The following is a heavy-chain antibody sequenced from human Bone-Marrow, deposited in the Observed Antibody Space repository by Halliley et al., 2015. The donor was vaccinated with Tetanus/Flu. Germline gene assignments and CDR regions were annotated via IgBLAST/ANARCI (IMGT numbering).Heavy chain of an antibody. CDR2: IEKDSSGA. CDR3: AKAAGWYIENWTFEY. V-gene: IGHV3-23*05. Sequence: WVSTIEKDSSGAYYLDSVKGRFTISRDNSRNTLYLHMNSLRAGDTAVYYCAKAAGWYIENWTFEYWGQGSLVTVSS. J-gene: IGHJ4*02. D-gene: IGHD1-1*01.